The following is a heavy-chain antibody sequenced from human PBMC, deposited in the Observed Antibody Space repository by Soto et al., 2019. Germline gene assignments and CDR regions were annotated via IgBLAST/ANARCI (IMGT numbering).Heavy chain of an antibody. J-gene: IGHJ6*02. CDR3: ARTHYDYVWGSYAYGLDV. D-gene: IGHD3-16*01. CDR2: ISGSSRYI. V-gene: IGHV3-21*01. CDR1: GFNLSSYT. Sequence: EVQLVESGGCLVKPGGSLRLSCAASGFNLSSYTMNWVRQAPGKGLEWVSSISGSSRYIYYADSVKGRFAISRDNAKNSLYLEVSSLRAEDTAVYSCARTHYDYVWGSYAYGLDVWGQGTTVTVSS.